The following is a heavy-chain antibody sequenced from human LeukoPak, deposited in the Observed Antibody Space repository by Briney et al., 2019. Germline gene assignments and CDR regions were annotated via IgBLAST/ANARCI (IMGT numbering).Heavy chain of an antibody. J-gene: IGHJ5*02. CDR2: IYYSGST. D-gene: IGHD3-3*01. CDR1: GGSFSSYY. Sequence: SETLSLTCAVYGGSFSSYYWSWIRQPPGKGLEWIGYIYYSGSTNYNPSLKSRVTISVDTSKNQFSLKLSSVTAADTAVYYCARMINYDFWSGGNWFDPWGQGTLVTVSS. CDR3: ARMINYDFWSGGNWFDP. V-gene: IGHV4-59*08.